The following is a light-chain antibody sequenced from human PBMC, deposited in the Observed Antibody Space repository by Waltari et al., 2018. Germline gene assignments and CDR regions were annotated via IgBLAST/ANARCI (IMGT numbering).Light chain of an antibody. V-gene: IGLV1-44*01. CDR3: ATWDDSLRGRV. J-gene: IGLJ3*02. CDR1: SSNIGNNI. Sequence: QSVLTQPPSASGTPGQRVTISCSGSSSNIGNNIVSWYQQLPGTAPKLLMYSNDQRPSGVPDRISGSKSGTSASLAISGLQSEDEADYYCATWDDSLRGRVFGGGTKLTVL. CDR2: SND.